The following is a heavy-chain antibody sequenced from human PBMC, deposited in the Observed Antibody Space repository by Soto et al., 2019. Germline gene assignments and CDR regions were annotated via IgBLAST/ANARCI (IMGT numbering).Heavy chain of an antibody. CDR2: KSYDGSNK. V-gene: IGHV3-30-3*01. J-gene: IGHJ6*02. Sequence: HPGGSLRLSCAASGFTFSSYAMHWVRQAPGKGLEWVAVKSYDGSNKYYADSVKGRFTISRDNSKNTLYLQMNSLRAEDTAVHYCARVFSDHYYYYGMDVWGQGTMVTVSS. D-gene: IGHD3-3*01. CDR3: ARVFSDHYYYYGMDV. CDR1: GFTFSSYA.